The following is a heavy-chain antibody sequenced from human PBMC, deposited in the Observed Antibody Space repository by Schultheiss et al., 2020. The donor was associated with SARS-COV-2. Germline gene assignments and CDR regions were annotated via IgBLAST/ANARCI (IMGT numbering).Heavy chain of an antibody. Sequence: GESLKISCAASGFTFSSYAMSWVRQAPGKGLEWVSSISSSSSYIYYADSVKGRFTISRDNAKNSLYLQMNSLRAEDTAVYYCARAYDYGGEGYAFDIWGQGTMVTVSS. CDR2: ISSSSSYI. D-gene: IGHD4-23*01. J-gene: IGHJ3*02. CDR3: ARAYDYGGEGYAFDI. V-gene: IGHV3-21*01. CDR1: GFTFSSYA.